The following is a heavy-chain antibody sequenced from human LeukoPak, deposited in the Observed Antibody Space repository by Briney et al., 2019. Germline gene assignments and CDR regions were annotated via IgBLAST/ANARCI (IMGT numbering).Heavy chain of an antibody. CDR3: VVVVEPPDSDGFDV. V-gene: IGHV3-74*01. CDR2: INADGSTA. J-gene: IGHJ3*01. Sequence: PGGSLRLSCAASGFTFGNSWVHWVRQAPGKRLVWVSLINADGSTATYAASVKGRFTISRDNARNTLSLQMNSLTIEDTAVYYCVVVVEPPDSDGFDVWGQGTMITVSS. CDR1: GFTFGNSW. D-gene: IGHD1-14*01.